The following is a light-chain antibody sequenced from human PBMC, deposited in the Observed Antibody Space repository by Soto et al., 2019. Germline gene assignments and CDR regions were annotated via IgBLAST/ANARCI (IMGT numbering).Light chain of an antibody. J-gene: IGLJ1*01. CDR3: CSYVGSDSSFV. V-gene: IGLV2-11*01. CDR2: DVN. CDR1: SNDVGGYNF. Sequence: QSALTQPRSLSGSPGQSVTISCTGTSNDVGGYNFVSWYQQHPGKVPKLIIYDVNIRPSGVPDRFSASKSGITASLTISGLQAEDEADYYCCSYVGSDSSFVFGSGTKVTVL.